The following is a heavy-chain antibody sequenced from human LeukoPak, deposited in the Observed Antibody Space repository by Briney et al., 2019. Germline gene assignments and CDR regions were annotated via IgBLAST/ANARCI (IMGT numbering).Heavy chain of an antibody. J-gene: IGHJ6*02. V-gene: IGHV1-2*02. CDR2: INPNSGGT. CDR1: GYTFTGYY. D-gene: IGHD3-9*01. Sequence: ASVKVSCTASGYTFTGYYMHWVRPAPGQGLEWMGWINPNSGGTNYAQKFQGRVTMTRDTSISTAYMELSRLRSDDTAVYYCARDSNSLRYFDWLSQTYYYYGMDVWGQGTTVTVSS. CDR3: ARDSNSLRYFDWLSQTYYYYGMDV.